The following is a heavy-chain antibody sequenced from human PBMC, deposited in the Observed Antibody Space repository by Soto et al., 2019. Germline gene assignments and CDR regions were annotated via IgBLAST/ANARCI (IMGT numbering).Heavy chain of an antibody. Sequence: QVHLVQSGAEAKKPGASVKVSCTASGYDFNIYDIHWVRQSTGQGLEWMGWMTPKRETPGYAATFQGRFSVTRDTSTSAVYMGLSSLGSEDTAVYFCARGGHIFWSDETYYYAADVWGQGTTVTVSS. D-gene: IGHD3-3*01. V-gene: IGHV1-8*01. J-gene: IGHJ6*01. CDR3: ARGGHIFWSDETYYYAADV. CDR1: GYDFNIYD. CDR2: MTPKRETP.